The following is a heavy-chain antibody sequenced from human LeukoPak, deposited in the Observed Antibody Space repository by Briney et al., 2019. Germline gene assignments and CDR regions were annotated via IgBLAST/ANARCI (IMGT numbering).Heavy chain of an antibody. Sequence: ASVTVSCKASGYTFTIYGISWVRQAPGQGLEWMGWISAYNGNTNYAQKLQGRVTMTTDTSTSTAYMELRSLRSDDTAVYYCAILAAAGTDALDIWGQGTMVTVSS. V-gene: IGHV1-18*01. J-gene: IGHJ3*02. CDR1: GYTFTIYG. CDR2: ISAYNGNT. D-gene: IGHD6-13*01. CDR3: AILAAAGTDALDI.